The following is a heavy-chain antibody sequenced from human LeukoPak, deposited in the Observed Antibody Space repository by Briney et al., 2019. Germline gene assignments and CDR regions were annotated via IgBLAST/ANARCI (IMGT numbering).Heavy chain of an antibody. Sequence: PSETLSLTCAVYGGSFSGYYWSWIRQPPGKGLEWIGEINHSGSTNYNPSLKSRVTISVDTSKNQFSLKLSSVTAADTAVYYCASPGGFSGSYSGWFDPWGQGTLVTVSS. J-gene: IGHJ5*02. CDR3: ASPGGFSGSYSGWFDP. V-gene: IGHV4-34*01. CDR2: INHSGST. CDR1: GGSFSGYY. D-gene: IGHD1-26*01.